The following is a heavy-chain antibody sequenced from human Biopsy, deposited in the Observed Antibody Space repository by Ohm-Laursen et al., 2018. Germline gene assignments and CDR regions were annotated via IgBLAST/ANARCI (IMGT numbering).Heavy chain of an antibody. Sequence: GTLSLTCAVTYGSISGHFWSWIRQSPGKGLEWIGYIYYTGSTNYNPSVKSRVTISVDTSKNQFSLKLNSVTAADTAVYFCARDSRGGHLNTTLITGKNLDSWGQGILVTVSS. CDR3: ARDSRGGHLNTTLITGKNLDS. CDR2: IYYTGST. V-gene: IGHV4-59*11. J-gene: IGHJ4*02. D-gene: IGHD3-16*01. CDR1: YGSISGHF.